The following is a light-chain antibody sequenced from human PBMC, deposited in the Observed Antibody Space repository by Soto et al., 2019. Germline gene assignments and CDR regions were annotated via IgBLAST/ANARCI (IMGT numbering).Light chain of an antibody. J-gene: IGKJ4*01. CDR1: QNVISSY. CDR3: QQYDSSHLT. CDR2: ATS. V-gene: IGKV3-20*01. Sequence: ENVLTQSPGTLSLSPGERATLSCSASQNVISSYLAWYQQKPGQAPSLLVYATSSRAAGIPDRFSGSGSGTDFTLTISRLEPEDFAVYYCQQYDSSHLTFGGGTKVEIK.